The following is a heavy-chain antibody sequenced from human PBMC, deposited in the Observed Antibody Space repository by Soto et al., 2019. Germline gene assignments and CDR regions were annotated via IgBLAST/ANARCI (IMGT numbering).Heavy chain of an antibody. CDR1: GLNFSSYR. J-gene: IGHJ4*02. CDR2: VSKYGTYK. Sequence: GALILSCAASGLNFSSYRMHWVRQAPGKGLEWVAIVSKYGTYKYHGEPVKGRFPISRDNSKNTLYLQMNSLRAEDTAVYYCAKDRGYSYHPFDYWGQGTLVTVSS. CDR3: AKDRGYSYHPFDY. D-gene: IGHD5-18*01. V-gene: IGHV3-30*18.